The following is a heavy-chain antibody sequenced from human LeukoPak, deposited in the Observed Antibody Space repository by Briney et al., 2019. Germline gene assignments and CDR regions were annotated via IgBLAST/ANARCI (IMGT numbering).Heavy chain of an antibody. CDR2: FYVGGTT. CDR1: GFSVTNNY. V-gene: IGHV3-53*01. D-gene: IGHD5-24*01. J-gene: IGHJ4*02. CDR3: ARGDGYNFFDY. Sequence: GGSLRLSCAVSGFSVTNNYMSWVRQAPGKGLERVSVFYVGGTTYYADSVKGRFTISRDNSENTLYLQMKSLRAEDTAVYYCARGDGYNFFDYWGQGTLVTVSS.